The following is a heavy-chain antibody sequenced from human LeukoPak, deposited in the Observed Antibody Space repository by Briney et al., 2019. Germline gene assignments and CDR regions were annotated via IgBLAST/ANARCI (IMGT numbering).Heavy chain of an antibody. CDR3: AREDDSWGPNNLDL. Sequence: PGGSLTLSCPPSALPFSVYSMKWVRQAPRKELEGISYIDPCSSTMYYADSVMGRFTISRDNAKESLYLQMNSLRDEDTAVYYCAREDDSWGPNNLDLWGQGTMVTVSS. V-gene: IGHV3-48*02. CDR2: IDPCSSTM. D-gene: IGHD7-27*01. J-gene: IGHJ3*01. CDR1: ALPFSVYS.